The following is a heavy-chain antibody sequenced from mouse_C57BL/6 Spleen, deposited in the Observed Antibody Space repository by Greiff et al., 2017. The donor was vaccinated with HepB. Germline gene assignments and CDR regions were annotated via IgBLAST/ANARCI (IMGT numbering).Heavy chain of an antibody. CDR2: ISDGGSYT. J-gene: IGHJ3*01. V-gene: IGHV5-4*03. D-gene: IGHD2-4*01. Sequence: EVKVVESGGGLVKPGGSLKLSCAASGFTFSSYAMSWVRQTPEKRLEWVATISDGGSYTYYPDNVKGRFTISRDNAKNNLYLQMRHLKSEDTAMYYCARGDYGFAYWGQGTLVTVSA. CDR3: ARGDYGFAY. CDR1: GFTFSSYA.